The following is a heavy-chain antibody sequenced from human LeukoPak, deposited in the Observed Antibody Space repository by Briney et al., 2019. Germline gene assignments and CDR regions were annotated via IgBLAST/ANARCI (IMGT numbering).Heavy chain of an antibody. Sequence: SETLSLTCTVSGGSITNSSYYWGWIRQSPGKGLEWIGNIYYNENTYYNPSLKSRVTISVNTSKNQFSLKLISVTAADTAVYYCARDQGKVTFGGVIAAWGQGTLVTVSS. V-gene: IGHV4-39*07. J-gene: IGHJ5*02. CDR1: GGSITNSSYY. D-gene: IGHD3-16*02. CDR2: IYYNENT. CDR3: ARDQGKVTFGGVIAA.